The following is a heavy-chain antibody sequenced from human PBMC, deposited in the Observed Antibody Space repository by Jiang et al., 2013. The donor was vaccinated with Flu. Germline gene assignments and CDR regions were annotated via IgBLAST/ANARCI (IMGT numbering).Heavy chain of an antibody. CDR3: AKFGSGKKRDCSSTSCHPDY. J-gene: IGHJ4*02. D-gene: IGHD2-2*01. V-gene: IGHV3-23*01. Sequence: VQLLESGGGLVQPGGSLRLSCAASGFTFSSYAMSWVRQAPGKGLEWVSAISGSGGSTYYADSVKGRFTISRDNSKNTLYLQMNSLRAEDTAVYYCAKFGSGKKRDCSSTSCHPDYWGQGTLVTVSS. CDR2: ISGSGGST. CDR1: GFTFSSYA.